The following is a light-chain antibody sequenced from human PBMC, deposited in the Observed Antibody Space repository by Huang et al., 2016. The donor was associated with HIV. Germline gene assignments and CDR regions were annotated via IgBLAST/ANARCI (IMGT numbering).Light chain of an antibody. CDR3: QQYYASPQT. V-gene: IGKV4-1*01. CDR2: WSS. CDR1: QSVFSTSTTKDY. J-gene: IGKJ1*01. Sequence: DIVMAQSPVSLAVSLGERATLTCRSSQSVFSTSTTKDYLALFQHKPGQPPKLLLFWSSTREVGVPDRFSGSGSGTHFTLTIANLEADDAAIYYCQQYYASPQTFGQGTRV.